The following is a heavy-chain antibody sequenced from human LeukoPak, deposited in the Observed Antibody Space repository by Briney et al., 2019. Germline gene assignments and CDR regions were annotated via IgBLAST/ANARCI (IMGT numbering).Heavy chain of an antibody. CDR1: GFTFSSYA. V-gene: IGHV3-23*01. CDR2: ISGSGGST. CDR3: AKVNVVVAAPHFDY. D-gene: IGHD2-15*01. Sequence: PGGSLRLSCAASGFTFSSYAMSWVRQAPGTGLQWVSAISGSGGSTYYADSVKGRFTISRDNSKNTLYLQMNSLRAEDTAVYYCAKVNVVVAAPHFDYWGQGTLVTVSS. J-gene: IGHJ4*02.